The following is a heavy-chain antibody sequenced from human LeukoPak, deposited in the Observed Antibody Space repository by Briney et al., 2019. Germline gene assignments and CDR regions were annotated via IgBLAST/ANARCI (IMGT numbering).Heavy chain of an antibody. V-gene: IGHV1-69*05. CDR3: AKVEAYYYDSSGYYPDY. CDR2: IIPIFGTA. CDR1: GGTFSSYA. D-gene: IGHD3-22*01. J-gene: IGHJ4*02. Sequence: VASVKVSCKASGGTFSSYAISWVRQAPGQGLEWMGGIIPIFGTANYAQKFQGRVTITTDESTSTAYMELSSLRAEDTAVYYCAKVEAYYYDSSGYYPDYWGQGTLVTVSS.